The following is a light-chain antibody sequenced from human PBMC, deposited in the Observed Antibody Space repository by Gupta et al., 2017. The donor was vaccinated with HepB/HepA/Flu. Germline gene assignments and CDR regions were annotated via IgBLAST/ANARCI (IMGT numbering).Light chain of an antibody. V-gene: IGKV1-12*01. Sequence: DIQTTYSPSSVSASVGDRVTITCRASQHFSSRLAWYKQEPGKAPKLLIYDAYSLQNGVPLRFSGSGSGTEFTLTISTLQPEDFATYFCQHADSFPITFGQGTKVDIK. CDR1: QHFSSR. J-gene: IGKJ3*01. CDR3: QHADSFPIT. CDR2: DAY.